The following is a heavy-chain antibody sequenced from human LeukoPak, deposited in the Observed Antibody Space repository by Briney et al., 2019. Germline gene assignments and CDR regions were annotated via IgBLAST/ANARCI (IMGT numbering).Heavy chain of an antibody. CDR1: GGSISSYY. V-gene: IGHV4-59*08. J-gene: IGHJ4*02. D-gene: IGHD3-3*01. Sequence: SETLSLTCTVSGGSISSYYWSWIRQPPGKGLEWIGYIYYSGSTNYNPSLKSRVTISVDTSKNLFSLEPSSVTAADTAVYYCARGYYDFWSGYYSTPWIGYYFDYWGQGTLVTVSS. CDR3: ARGYYDFWSGYYSTPWIGYYFDY. CDR2: IYYSGST.